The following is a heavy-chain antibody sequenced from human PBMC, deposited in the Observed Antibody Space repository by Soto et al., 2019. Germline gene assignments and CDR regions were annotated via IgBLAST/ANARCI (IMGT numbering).Heavy chain of an antibody. CDR3: ASSMAVPSSHIDH. CDR2: FYYTEST. V-gene: IGHV4-59*13. J-gene: IGHJ4*02. D-gene: IGHD2-2*01. Sequence: ATLSLTCRVSGRAMSVYYWRWTRQAEGKGLEWLGDFYYTESTNYNPSLQSRATKSVDTSNKQFTLSLRPVTAADTAVYFCASSMAVPSSHIDHWGQGIRVTVSS. CDR1: GRAMSVYY.